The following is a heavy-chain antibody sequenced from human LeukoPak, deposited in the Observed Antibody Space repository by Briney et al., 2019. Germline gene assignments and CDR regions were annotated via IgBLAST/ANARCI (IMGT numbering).Heavy chain of an antibody. CDR2: IRSKANSYAT. CDR1: GFTFSGSA. J-gene: IGHJ4*02. V-gene: IGHV3-73*01. CDR3: TRRDSDFVY. D-gene: IGHD1-26*01. Sequence: GGSLRLSCAASGFTFSGSAMHWVRQASGKGLEWVGRIRSKANSYATAYAASVKGRFTISRDDSKNTAYLQMNSLKTEDTAVYYCTRRDSDFVYWGQGTLVTVSS.